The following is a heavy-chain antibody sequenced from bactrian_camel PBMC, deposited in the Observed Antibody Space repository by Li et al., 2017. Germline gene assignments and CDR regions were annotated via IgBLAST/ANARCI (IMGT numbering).Heavy chain of an antibody. D-gene: IGHD6*01. J-gene: IGHJ4*01. CDR3: AVEFPGPYQRCTGIKNY. Sequence: LVESGGDSVQAGGSLRLSCAASGDTDRRNCMGWFRQSPGKEREGLGTINTGGGSPTYADSVKGRFTISHDSAKNTVYLQMNSLKPEDTAMYTCAVEFPGPYQRCTGIKNYWGQGTQVTVS. CDR2: INTGGGSP. CDR1: GDTDRRNC. V-gene: IGHV3S25*01.